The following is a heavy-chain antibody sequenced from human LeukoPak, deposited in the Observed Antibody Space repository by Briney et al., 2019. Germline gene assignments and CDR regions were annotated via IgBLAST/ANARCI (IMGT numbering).Heavy chain of an antibody. CDR3: ASGPGKYRLRY. Sequence: GGSLRLSCAASGFTFSSYAMHWVRQAPGKGLEWVAVISYGGSNKYYADSVKGRFTISRDNSKNTLYLQMNSLRAEDTAVYYCASGPGKYRLRYWGQGTLVTVSS. CDR1: GFTFSSYA. V-gene: IGHV3-30*04. J-gene: IGHJ4*02. CDR2: ISYGGSNK. D-gene: IGHD5-12*01.